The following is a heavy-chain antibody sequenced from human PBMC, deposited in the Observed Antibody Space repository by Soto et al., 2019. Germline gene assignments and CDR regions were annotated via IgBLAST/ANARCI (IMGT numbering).Heavy chain of an antibody. CDR1: GFTFSDYY. J-gene: IGHJ4*02. D-gene: IGHD3-22*01. CDR2: ISSSSSYT. CDR3: ARRLRSYYISGYYYDY. Sequence: PGGSLRLSCAAPGFTFSDYYMSVILQAPGRVLKWVSYISSSSSYTNYADSVKGRVTISRDNAKNSLDLQMNSLGAEDTAVYYFARRLRSYYISGYYYDYWLQGKLVTVSS. V-gene: IGHV3-11*06.